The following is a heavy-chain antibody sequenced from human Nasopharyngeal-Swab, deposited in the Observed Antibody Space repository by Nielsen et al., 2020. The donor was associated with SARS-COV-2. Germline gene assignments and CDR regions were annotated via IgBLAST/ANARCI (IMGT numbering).Heavy chain of an antibody. CDR3: AREGGLDYDCVWGSYRPSNWFDP. CDR2: IYYSGST. Sequence: GSLRLSCTVSGGSISSYYWSWIRQPPGKGLEWIGYIYYSGSTNYNPSLKSRVTISVDTSKNQFSLKLSSVTAADTAVYYCAREGGLDYDCVWGSYRPSNWFDPWGQGTLVTVSS. D-gene: IGHD3-16*02. CDR1: GGSISSYY. V-gene: IGHV4-59*01. J-gene: IGHJ5*02.